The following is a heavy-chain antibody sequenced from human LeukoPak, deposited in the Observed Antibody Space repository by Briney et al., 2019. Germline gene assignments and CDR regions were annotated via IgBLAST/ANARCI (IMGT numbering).Heavy chain of an antibody. V-gene: IGHV4-4*07. D-gene: IGHD6-13*01. CDR3: ARGPAASGYFDY. Sequence: KPSETLSLTCSVSGGSISSHYWSWLRQPAGKGLEWIGHIYSDGSVNYNPSVKSRVTMSVDTSKNQFSLKLYFVTAADTAVFYCARGPAASGYFDYWDQGTLVTVSS. CDR2: IYSDGSV. J-gene: IGHJ4*02. CDR1: GGSISSHY.